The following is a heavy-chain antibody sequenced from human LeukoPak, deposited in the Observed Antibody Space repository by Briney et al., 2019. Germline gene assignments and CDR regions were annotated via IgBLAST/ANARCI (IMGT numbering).Heavy chain of an antibody. CDR3: ARLSHYDYVWGSYRYGGFDY. J-gene: IGHJ4*02. CDR2: IIPILGIA. CDR1: GGTFSSYA. Sequence: WASVKVSCKASGGTFSSYAISWVRQAPGQGLEWMGRIIPILGIANYAQKFQGRVTITADKSTSTAYMELSSLRSEDTAVYYCARLSHYDYVWGSYRYGGFDYWGQGTLVTVSS. D-gene: IGHD3-16*02. V-gene: IGHV1-69*04.